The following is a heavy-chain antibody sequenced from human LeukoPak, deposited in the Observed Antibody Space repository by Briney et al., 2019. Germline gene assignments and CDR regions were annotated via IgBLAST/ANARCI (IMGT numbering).Heavy chain of an antibody. CDR1: GFTFSTYW. CDR2: INSDDSII. V-gene: IGHV3-74*01. CDR3: ARDPYQPLFFDY. D-gene: IGHD2/OR15-2a*01. Sequence: PGGSLRLSCAASGFTFSTYWMHWVRQAPGEGLVWVSRINSDDSIINYADSVKGRFTISRDNAKNTLYLQMNSLRAEDTAVYYCARDPYQPLFFDYWGQGTLVTVSS. J-gene: IGHJ4*02.